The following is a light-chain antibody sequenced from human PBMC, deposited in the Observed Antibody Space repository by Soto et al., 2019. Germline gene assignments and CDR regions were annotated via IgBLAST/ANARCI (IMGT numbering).Light chain of an antibody. J-gene: IGKJ5*01. V-gene: IGKV3-11*01. CDR3: QQRNVWPPVT. Sequence: EIVLTQSPGTLSLSQGERATLSCRASQSVSSNLAWYQQKPGQAPRLLIYGASARATGIPARFSGSGSGTDFTLTISSLEPEDSAVYYRQQRNVWPPVTFGQGTRLEIK. CDR1: QSVSSN. CDR2: GAS.